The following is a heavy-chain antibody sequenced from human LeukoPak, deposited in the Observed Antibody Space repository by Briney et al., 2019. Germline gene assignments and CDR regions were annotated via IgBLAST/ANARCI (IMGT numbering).Heavy chain of an antibody. CDR2: ISGSGGST. CDR1: GFTFSSYA. Sequence: GGSLRLSCAASGFTFSSYAMSWVRQAPGKGLEWVSAISGSGGSTYYADSVKGRFTISRDNSKNTLYLQMNSLRAEDTAVYYCAKDLSRLGELSFPFDYWGQGTLVTVSS. J-gene: IGHJ4*02. V-gene: IGHV3-23*01. CDR3: AKDLSRLGELSFPFDY. D-gene: IGHD3-16*02.